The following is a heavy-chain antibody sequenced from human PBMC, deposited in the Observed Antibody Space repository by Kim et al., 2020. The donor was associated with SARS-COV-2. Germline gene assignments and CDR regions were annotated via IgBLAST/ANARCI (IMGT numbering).Heavy chain of an antibody. CDR3: ASKAPGARLYAPLRMGSRSRGFAFDI. Sequence: ASVKVSCKASGYTFTSYDINWVRQATGQGLEWMGWMNPNSGNTGYAQKFQGRVTMTRNTSISTAYMELSSLRSEDTAVYYCASKAPGARLYAPLRMGSRSRGFAFDIWGQGTMVTVSS. V-gene: IGHV1-8*01. CDR2: MNPNSGNT. CDR1: GYTFTSYD. D-gene: IGHD3-16*02. J-gene: IGHJ3*02.